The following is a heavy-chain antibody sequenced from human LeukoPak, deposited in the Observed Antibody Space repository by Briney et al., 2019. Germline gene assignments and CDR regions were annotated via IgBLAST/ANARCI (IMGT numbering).Heavy chain of an antibody. J-gene: IGHJ4*02. CDR1: GYSISSGYY. CDR2: IYHSGST. D-gene: IGHD3-10*01. CDR3: ARSRITMVRSPDY. Sequence: PSETLSLTCTVSGYSISSGYYWGWIRQPPGKGLEWIGSIYHSGSTYYNPSLKSRVTISVDTSKNQFSLKLSSVTAADTAVYYCARSRITMVRSPDYWGQGTLVTVSS. V-gene: IGHV4-38-2*02.